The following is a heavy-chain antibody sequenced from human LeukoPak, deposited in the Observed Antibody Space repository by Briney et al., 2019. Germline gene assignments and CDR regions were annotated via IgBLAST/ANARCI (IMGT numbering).Heavy chain of an antibody. CDR1: GGSISSGDYY. Sequence: PSQTLSLTCTVSGGSISSGDYYWSWIRQAPGKGLEWIGYIYYSGSTYYNPSLKSRVTISVDTSKNQFSLKLSSVTAADTAVYYCARGLGYCSSTSCYFYWFDPWGQGTLVTVSS. V-gene: IGHV4-30-4*08. D-gene: IGHD2-2*03. CDR2: IYYSGST. CDR3: ARGLGYCSSTSCYFYWFDP. J-gene: IGHJ5*02.